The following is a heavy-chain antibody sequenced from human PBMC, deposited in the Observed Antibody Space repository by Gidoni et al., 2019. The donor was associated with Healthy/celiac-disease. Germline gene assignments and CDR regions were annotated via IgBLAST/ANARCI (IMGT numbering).Heavy chain of an antibody. CDR2: IKQDGSEK. J-gene: IGHJ6*02. V-gene: IGHV3-7*01. Sequence: EVQLVESGGGLVQPGGSLRLSCAASGFTFSSYWLGWVRQAPGKGMEWVANIKQDGSEKYYVDSVKGRFTISRDNAKNSLYLQMNSLRAEDTAVYYCARFRGGMDVWGQGTTVTVSS. CDR3: ARFRGGMDV. D-gene: IGHD3-10*01. CDR1: GFTFSSYW.